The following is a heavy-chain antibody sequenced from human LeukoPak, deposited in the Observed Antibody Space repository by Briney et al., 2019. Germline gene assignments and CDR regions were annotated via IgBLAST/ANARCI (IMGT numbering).Heavy chain of an antibody. V-gene: IGHV4-38-2*02. CDR1: GYSITGGYS. J-gene: IGHJ4*02. Sequence: SQTLSLTCTVSGYSITGGYSWGWIRQPPGRGRGLIGSIFHTGDVYSNPSLQSRVTLSIDTSKNQVSLKVTSVTAADTALYYCARVVASTSIDSWGQGILVTVSS. D-gene: IGHD2-15*01. CDR2: IFHTGDV. CDR3: ARVVASTSIDS.